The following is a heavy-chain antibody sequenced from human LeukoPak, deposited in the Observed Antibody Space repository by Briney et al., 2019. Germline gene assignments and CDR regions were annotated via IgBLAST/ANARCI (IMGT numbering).Heavy chain of an antibody. J-gene: IGHJ4*02. D-gene: IGHD2-15*01. Sequence: SETLSLTCTVSGGSISSSSYYWGWIRQPPGKGLEWIGSIYYSGSTYYNPSLKSRVTISVDTSKSQFSLKLSSVTAADTAVYYCSRGVVVVAATDYWGQGTLVTVSS. CDR2: IYYSGST. CDR1: GGSISSSSYY. CDR3: SRGVVVVAATDY. V-gene: IGHV4-39*01.